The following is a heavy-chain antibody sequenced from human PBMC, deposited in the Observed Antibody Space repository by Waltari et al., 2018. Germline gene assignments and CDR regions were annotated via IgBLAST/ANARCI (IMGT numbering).Heavy chain of an antibody. Sequence: QAQLVQSGAEVKMPGASVKVSCKASGYTFTDYFMNWVRQAPGQGLEWMGWLNPDRGGTNFAQKFQGRVTMTRDTSITTAYMELSRLRSDDTAVYYCARGGYQLPARYWGQGTLVTVSS. CDR3: ARGGYQLPARY. CDR2: LNPDRGGT. V-gene: IGHV1-2*02. CDR1: GYTFTDYF. J-gene: IGHJ4*02. D-gene: IGHD6-25*01.